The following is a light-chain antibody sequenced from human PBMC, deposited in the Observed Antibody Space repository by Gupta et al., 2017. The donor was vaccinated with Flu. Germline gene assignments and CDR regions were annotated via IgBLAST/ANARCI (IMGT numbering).Light chain of an antibody. Sequence: QSVLTQPPSASGTPGPRVTIPCSGSSSDIGINYVYWYQQLPGTAPKLLIYRNNQRPSGVPDRFSASKSGTSASLAISGLRSEDEADYYCATWDDSLSGLVFGGGTKLTVL. CDR3: ATWDDSLSGLV. J-gene: IGLJ2*01. CDR1: SSDIGINY. V-gene: IGLV1-47*01. CDR2: RNN.